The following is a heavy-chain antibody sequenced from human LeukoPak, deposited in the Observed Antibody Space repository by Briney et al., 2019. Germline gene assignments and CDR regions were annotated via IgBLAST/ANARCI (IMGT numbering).Heavy chain of an antibody. D-gene: IGHD2-21*01. J-gene: IGHJ4*02. Sequence: GGSLRLSCEASGFSFSRHWMHWIRQAPGKGLVWVARISDGGSYRSHVGSVEGRFTISRDNVRNILYLHMNDLRGEDTAVYYCASFGISRTSAYWGQGTLVTVSS. CDR2: ISDGGSYR. CDR1: GFSFSRHW. V-gene: IGHV3-74*01. CDR3: ASFGISRTSAY.